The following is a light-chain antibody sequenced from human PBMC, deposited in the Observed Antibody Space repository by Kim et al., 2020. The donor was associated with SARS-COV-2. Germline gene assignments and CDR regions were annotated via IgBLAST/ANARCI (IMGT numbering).Light chain of an antibody. CDR2: EVS. CDR3: CSYAGSSTVL. Sequence: QSALTQPPSVSGSPGQSITISCTGTSGDIGTYNLVSWYQQYPGKAPKLLIYEVSERPSGVSSRFSGSKSGNTASLTISGLQAEDEADYYCCSYAGSSTVLFGGGTKMTVL. V-gene: IGLV2-23*02. CDR1: SGDIGTYNL. J-gene: IGLJ2*01.